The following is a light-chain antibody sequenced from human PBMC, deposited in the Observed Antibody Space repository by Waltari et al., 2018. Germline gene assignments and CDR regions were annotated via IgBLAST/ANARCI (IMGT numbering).Light chain of an antibody. CDR3: SSYTSSSSYV. J-gene: IGLJ1*01. CDR2: EVS. Sequence: QSALPQPASVSGSPGQSITISCTGTSSDVGGYNYVSWYQQHPGKAPKLMIYEVSNRPSGVSNRFSGSKSGNTASLPISGLQAEDEADYYCSSYTSSSSYVFGTGTKVTVL. CDR1: SSDVGGYNY. V-gene: IGLV2-14*01.